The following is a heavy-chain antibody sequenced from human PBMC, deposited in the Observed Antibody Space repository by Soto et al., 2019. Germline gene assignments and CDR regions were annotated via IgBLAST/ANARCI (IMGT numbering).Heavy chain of an antibody. D-gene: IGHD6-6*01. CDR3: ARQDGYSSSRYYYYYGMDV. CDR1: GYSFTSYW. CDR2: IDPSDSYT. J-gene: IGHJ6*02. V-gene: IGHV5-10-1*01. Sequence: GESLKISCKGSGYSFTSYWISWVRQMPGKGLEWMGRIDPSDSYTNYSPSFQGHVTISADKSISTAYLQWSSLKASDTAMYYCARQDGYSSSRYYYYYGMDVWGQGTTVTVSS.